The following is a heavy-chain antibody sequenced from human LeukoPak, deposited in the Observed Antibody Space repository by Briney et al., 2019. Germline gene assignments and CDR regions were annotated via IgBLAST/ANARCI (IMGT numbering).Heavy chain of an antibody. D-gene: IGHD6-13*01. CDR2: MNPNSGNT. CDR3: ARTVIAAAAYYFDY. V-gene: IGHV1-8*01. Sequence: ASVKVSCKASGYTFTSYDINWVRQATGQGLEWMGWMNPNSGNTGYAQKFQGRVTMTRNTSISTAYMELSSLRSEDTAVYYCARTVIAAAAYYFDYWGQGTLVTVSS. CDR1: GYTFTSYD. J-gene: IGHJ4*02.